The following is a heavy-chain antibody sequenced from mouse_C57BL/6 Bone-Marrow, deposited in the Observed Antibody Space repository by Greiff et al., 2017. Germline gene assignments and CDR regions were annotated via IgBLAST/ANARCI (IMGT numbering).Heavy chain of an antibody. J-gene: IGHJ4*01. Sequence: QVQLKQPGAELVMPGASVKLSCKASGYTFTSYWMHWVKQRPGQGLEWIGEIDPSDSYTNYNQKFKGKSTLTVDKSSSTAYMQLSSLTSEDSAVYYCARFITTVVGYAMDYWGQGTSVTVSS. D-gene: IGHD1-1*01. CDR2: IDPSDSYT. CDR3: ARFITTVVGYAMDY. V-gene: IGHV1-69*01. CDR1: GYTFTSYW.